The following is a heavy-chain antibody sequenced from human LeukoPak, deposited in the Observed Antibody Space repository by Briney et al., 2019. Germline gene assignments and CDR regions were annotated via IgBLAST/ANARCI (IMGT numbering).Heavy chain of an antibody. D-gene: IGHD2-8*01. J-gene: IGHJ4*02. CDR3: TEERDRDGYFRY. CDR1: GFTFSNSA. Sequence: GGSLRLSCAASGFTFSNSAMHWVRQAPGKGLEWMTFISYDGSDKYYADAAKGRFTISRDNSKNTMYLEMSSLGLQDTAVYYCTEERDRDGYFRYWGQGTLVTVSS. V-gene: IGHV3-30-3*02. CDR2: ISYDGSDK.